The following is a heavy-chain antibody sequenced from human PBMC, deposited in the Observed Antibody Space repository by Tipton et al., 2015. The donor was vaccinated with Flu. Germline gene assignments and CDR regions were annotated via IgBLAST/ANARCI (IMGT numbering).Heavy chain of an antibody. Sequence: TLSLTCSVSGDSIRSYSWSWIRQPAGKGLEWIGRIYTSGSTNYNPSLKSRVTMSVDTSKNQFSLNLRSVTAADTAMYYCARGSWEVRFDPWGQGTLVTVSS. J-gene: IGHJ5*02. CDR1: GDSIRSYS. CDR3: ARGSWEVRFDP. CDR2: IYTSGST. D-gene: IGHD1-26*01. V-gene: IGHV4-4*07.